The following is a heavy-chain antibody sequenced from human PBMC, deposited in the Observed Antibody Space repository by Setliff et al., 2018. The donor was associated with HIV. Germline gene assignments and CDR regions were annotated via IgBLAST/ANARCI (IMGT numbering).Heavy chain of an antibody. D-gene: IGHD3-3*01. CDR2: ISTFDRSI. CDR3: ARAPRIFPEFNNPHPHFDH. J-gene: IGHJ4*02. CDR1: AGSFSIFA. V-gene: IGHV1-18*01. Sequence: ASVKVSCKSSAGSFSIFAINWVRQAPGQGLEWMGWISTFDRSINYDDKFEGRITMTTDTSTSTAYMELRGLISDDTAVYFCARAPRIFPEFNNPHPHFDHWGQGTLVTVSS.